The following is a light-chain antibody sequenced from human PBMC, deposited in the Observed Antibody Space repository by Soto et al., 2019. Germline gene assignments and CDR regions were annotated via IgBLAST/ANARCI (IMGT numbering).Light chain of an antibody. Sequence: QSALTQPASVSGSPGQSITFSCTGTSSDVGSSNLVSWYQQHPGTAPKLLIYEVSKRPSGVSNRSSGSKSGNTASLTISGLQAEDEADYYCCSYAGSSTHVFGTGTKVTVL. CDR3: CSYAGSSTHV. V-gene: IGLV2-23*02. CDR1: SSDVGSSNL. CDR2: EVS. J-gene: IGLJ1*01.